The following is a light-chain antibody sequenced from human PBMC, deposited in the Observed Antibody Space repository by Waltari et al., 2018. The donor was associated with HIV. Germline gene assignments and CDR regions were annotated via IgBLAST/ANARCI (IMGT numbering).Light chain of an antibody. J-gene: IGLJ3*02. Sequence: QSALTQPPSASGTPGQRVTISCSGSSSNIGTNYVYWYHQLPGTAPKILIYRNNQRPSGVPDRFSGSKSGTSASLAISGLRSEDEADYYCAAWDDSLSGWVFGGGTKLTVL. CDR2: RNN. CDR3: AAWDDSLSGWV. V-gene: IGLV1-47*01. CDR1: SSNIGTNY.